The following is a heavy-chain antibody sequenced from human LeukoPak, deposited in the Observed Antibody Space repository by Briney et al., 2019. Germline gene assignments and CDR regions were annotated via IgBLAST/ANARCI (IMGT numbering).Heavy chain of an antibody. V-gene: IGHV3-74*01. CDR1: GFTFSSYW. CDR3: TKGGSYSYDAFDI. Sequence: PGGSLRLSCAASGFTFSSYWMHWVRQAPGKGLVWVSRINGDGSSTTYADSVKGRFTISRDTAKNTLYMQMNSLRAEDTALYYCTKGGSYSYDAFDIWGQGTMVTVSS. CDR2: INGDGSST. D-gene: IGHD1-26*01. J-gene: IGHJ3*02.